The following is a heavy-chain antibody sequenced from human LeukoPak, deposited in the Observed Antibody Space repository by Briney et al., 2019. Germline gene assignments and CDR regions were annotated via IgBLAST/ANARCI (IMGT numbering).Heavy chain of an antibody. CDR2: IHAGNGNT. V-gene: IGHV1-3*01. CDR3: ARDEDY. Sequence: GASVNVSCKASGYTFTNYAMHWVRQAPGQRLEWMGWIHAGNGNTRFSQKFQGRVTITRDTSASTAYMELSSLTSEDTAVYYCARDEDYWGQGTLVTVSS. J-gene: IGHJ4*02. CDR1: GYTFTNYA.